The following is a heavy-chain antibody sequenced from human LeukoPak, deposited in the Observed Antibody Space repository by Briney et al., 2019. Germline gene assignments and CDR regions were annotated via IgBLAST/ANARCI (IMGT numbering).Heavy chain of an antibody. Sequence: GGSLRLSCAASGFTFNDYYMSWIRQAPGKGLEWVSYISSSSSYTNYADSVKGRFTISRDNAKNSLYLQMNSLRAEDTAVYYCARVGYDFWSGRTQHYYFDYWGQGTLVTVSS. D-gene: IGHD3-3*01. J-gene: IGHJ4*02. CDR3: ARVGYDFWSGRTQHYYFDY. V-gene: IGHV3-11*06. CDR2: ISSSSSYT. CDR1: GFTFNDYY.